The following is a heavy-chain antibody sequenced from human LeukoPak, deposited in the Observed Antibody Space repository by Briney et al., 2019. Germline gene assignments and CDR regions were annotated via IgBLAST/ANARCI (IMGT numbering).Heavy chain of an antibody. Sequence: SETLSLTCAVYGGSFSGYYWSWIRQPPGKGLEWIGYIYHSGSTYYNPSLKSRVTISVDRPKNQFSLKLSSVTAADTAVYYCAREDGISRGFDYWGQGTLVTVSS. CDR2: IYHSGST. CDR3: AREDGISRGFDY. D-gene: IGHD3-3*02. V-gene: IGHV4-34*01. CDR1: GGSFSGYY. J-gene: IGHJ4*02.